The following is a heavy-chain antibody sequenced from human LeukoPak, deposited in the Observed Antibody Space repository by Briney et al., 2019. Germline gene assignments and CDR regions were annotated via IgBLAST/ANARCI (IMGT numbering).Heavy chain of an antibody. J-gene: IGHJ5*02. D-gene: IGHD2-15*01. Sequence: GGSLRLSCAASGFTFSSSGMHWVRQAPGKGVEGVAVILYNGSNKYYADSVKGRFTISRDNSKNTLYLQMNSLRVEDTAVYYCARAGGYCSGGSCYRGYSWFDPWGQGTLVTVSS. CDR1: GFTFSSSG. V-gene: IGHV3-33*01. CDR2: ILYNGSNK. CDR3: ARAGGYCSGGSCYRGYSWFDP.